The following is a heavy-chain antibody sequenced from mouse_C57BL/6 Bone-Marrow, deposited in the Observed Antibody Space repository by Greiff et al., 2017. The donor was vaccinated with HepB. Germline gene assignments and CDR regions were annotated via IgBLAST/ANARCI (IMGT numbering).Heavy chain of an antibody. CDR3: AKSPLGRGGAMDY. J-gene: IGHJ4*01. Sequence: VQGVESGPGLVQPSQSLSITCTVSGFSLTSYGVHWVRQSPGKGLEWLGVIWRGGSTDYNAAFMSRLSITKDNSKSQVFFKMNSLQADDTAIYYCAKSPLGRGGAMDYWGQGTSVTVSS. D-gene: IGHD4-1*01. CDR2: IWRGGST. V-gene: IGHV2-5*01. CDR1: GFSLTSYG.